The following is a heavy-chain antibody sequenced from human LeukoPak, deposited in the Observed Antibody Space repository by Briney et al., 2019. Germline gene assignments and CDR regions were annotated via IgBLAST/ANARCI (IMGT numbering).Heavy chain of an antibody. CDR3: ARGSVPAAHIGWFDP. CDR2: INHSGST. V-gene: IGHV4-34*01. CDR1: GGSFSGYY. D-gene: IGHD2-2*01. Sequence: SETLSLTCAVYGGSFSGYYWSWIRQPPGKGLEWIEEINHSGSTNYNPSLKSRVTISVDTSKNQFSLKLSSVTAADTAVYYCARGSVPAAHIGWFDPWGQGTLVTVSS. J-gene: IGHJ5*02.